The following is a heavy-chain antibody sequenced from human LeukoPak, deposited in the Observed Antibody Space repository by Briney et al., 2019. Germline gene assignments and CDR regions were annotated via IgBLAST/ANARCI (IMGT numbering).Heavy chain of an antibody. CDR1: GYTFTGYY. CDR2: INPNSGGT. Sequence: ASVKISCKACGYTFTGYYMHWVRQDPGQGLEWMGWINPNSGGTNYAQKFQGRVTMTRDTSISTAYMELSRLRSDDTAVYYCARGYCTNGVCYSRPDYWGQGTLVTVSS. J-gene: IGHJ4*02. CDR3: ARGYCTNGVCYSRPDY. V-gene: IGHV1-2*02. D-gene: IGHD2-8*01.